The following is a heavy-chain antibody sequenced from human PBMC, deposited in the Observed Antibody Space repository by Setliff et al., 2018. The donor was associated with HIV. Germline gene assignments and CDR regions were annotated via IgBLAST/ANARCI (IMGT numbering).Heavy chain of an antibody. J-gene: IGHJ4*02. CDR2: ISPDGSAT. V-gene: IGHV3-7*01. D-gene: IGHD6-13*01. Sequence: PGGSLRLSCAASGFTFSSAWMGWVRQAPAKGLEWVANISPDGSATYYVDSVKGRFTISRDNAKNSVFLQMNSLRAEDTGVYYCATQTGFYNSHWYDYWGQGTMVTVS. CDR1: GFTFSSAW. CDR3: ATQTGFYNSHWYDY.